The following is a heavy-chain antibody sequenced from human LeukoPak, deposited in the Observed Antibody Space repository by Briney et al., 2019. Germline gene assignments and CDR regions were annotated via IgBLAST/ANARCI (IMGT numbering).Heavy chain of an antibody. J-gene: IGHJ4*02. CDR2: IYSGGST. D-gene: IGHD1-26*01. Sequence: GGSLRLSCAASGFTVSSNYMSWVRQAPGKGLEWVSVIYSGGSTYYADSVKGRFIISRDNSKNTLYLQTNSLRAEDTAVYYCARSSESLGIIDYWGQGTLVTVSS. V-gene: IGHV3-66*01. CDR1: GFTVSSNY. CDR3: ARSSESLGIIDY.